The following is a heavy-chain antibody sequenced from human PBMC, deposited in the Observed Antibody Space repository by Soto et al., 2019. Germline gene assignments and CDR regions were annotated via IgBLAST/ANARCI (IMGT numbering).Heavy chain of an antibody. CDR2: MNPNSGNT. D-gene: IGHD3-3*01. Sequence: QVQLVQSGAEVKKPGASVKVSCKASGYTFTSYDINWVRQATGQGLEWMGWMNPNSGNTGYAQKFQGRVTMTRNTSISTAYMELSSLRSEDTAVYYCGRGQAYYDFWSGYPYYFDYWGQGTLVTVSS. CDR3: GRGQAYYDFWSGYPYYFDY. J-gene: IGHJ4*02. V-gene: IGHV1-8*01. CDR1: GYTFTSYD.